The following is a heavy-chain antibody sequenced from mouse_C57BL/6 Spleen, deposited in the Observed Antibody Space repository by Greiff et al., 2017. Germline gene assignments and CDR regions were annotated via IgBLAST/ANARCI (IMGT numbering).Heavy chain of an antibody. CDR1: GYAFSSSW. J-gene: IGHJ2*01. CDR3: ARWPTTVVATDVDY. CDR2: IYPGDGDT. Sequence: QVQLQQSGPELVKPGASVKISCKASGYAFSSSWMNWVKQRPGKGLEWIGRIYPGDGDTKYNGKFKGKATLTADKASSTAYMQLSSLTSEDSSVYFCARWPTTVVATDVDYWGQGTTLTVSS. V-gene: IGHV1-82*01. D-gene: IGHD1-1*01.